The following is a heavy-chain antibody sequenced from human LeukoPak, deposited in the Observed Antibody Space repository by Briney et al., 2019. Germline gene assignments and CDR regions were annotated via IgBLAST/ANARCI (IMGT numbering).Heavy chain of an antibody. Sequence: RDEPLNISGKGSGSSFTSYLISGVRQTPRKGLAWIGIVYSGDSDTRYSPSFQGQTTISADKSTITAYLQWSSLKASDTAMYYCARPVGSSSSFIDYWGQGTLVTVSS. J-gene: IGHJ4*02. V-gene: IGHV5-51*01. CDR2: VYSGDSDT. CDR1: GSSFTSYL. D-gene: IGHD6-6*01. CDR3: ARPVGSSSSFIDY.